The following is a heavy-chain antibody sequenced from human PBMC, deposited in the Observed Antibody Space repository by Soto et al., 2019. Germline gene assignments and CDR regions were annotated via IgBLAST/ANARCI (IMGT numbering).Heavy chain of an antibody. D-gene: IGHD1-26*01. V-gene: IGHV5-51*01. CDR1: GYSFTSYW. CDR3: AKSYSGSYKEYDY. Sequence: PGESLKISCKGSGYSFTSYWIGWVRQMPGKGLEWMGIIYPGDSDTRYSPSFQGQVTISADKSISTAYLQWSSLKASDTAMHYCAKSYSGSYKEYDYWGQRTLVTVSS. CDR2: IYPGDSDT. J-gene: IGHJ4*02.